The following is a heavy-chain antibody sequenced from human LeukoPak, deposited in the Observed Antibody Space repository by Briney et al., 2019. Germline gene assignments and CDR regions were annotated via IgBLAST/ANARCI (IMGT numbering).Heavy chain of an antibody. CDR3: ARGGSFDWFDP. Sequence: SETLSLTCAVSGGSISSGGYSWSWVRQPPGTGVEWIGYIYHSGSTYYNPSLKSRVTISVDRSKNQFSLKLSSVTAAATAVYYCARGGSFDWFDPWGQGTLVTVSS. CDR1: GGSISSGGYS. J-gene: IGHJ5*02. V-gene: IGHV4-30-2*01. D-gene: IGHD3-16*01. CDR2: IYHSGST.